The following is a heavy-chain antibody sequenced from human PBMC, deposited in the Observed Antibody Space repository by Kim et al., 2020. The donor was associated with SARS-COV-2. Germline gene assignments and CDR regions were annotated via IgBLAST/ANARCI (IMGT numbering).Heavy chain of an antibody. CDR2: IIPIFGTA. CDR1: GGTFSSYA. CDR3: ARESGIIWLRDGENWFDP. J-gene: IGHJ5*02. Sequence: SVKVSCKASGGTFSSYAISWVRQAPGQGLEWMGGIIPIFGTANYAQKFQGRVTITADESTSTAYMELSSLRSEDTAVYYCARESGIIWLRDGENWFDPWGQGTLVTVSS. V-gene: IGHV1-69*13. D-gene: IGHD5-12*01.